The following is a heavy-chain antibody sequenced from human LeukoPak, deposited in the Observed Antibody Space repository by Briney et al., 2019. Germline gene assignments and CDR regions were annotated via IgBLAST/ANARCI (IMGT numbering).Heavy chain of an antibody. Sequence: ASVKVSCKASGYTFTGYYMHWVRQAPGQGLEWMGWINPNSGGTNYAQKFQGRVTMTRDTSISTAYMELSRLRSDDTAVYYCARDLIAAAGYYMDVWGKGTTVTVSS. CDR2: INPNSGGT. V-gene: IGHV1-2*02. CDR1: GYTFTGYY. J-gene: IGHJ6*03. D-gene: IGHD6-13*01. CDR3: ARDLIAAAGYYMDV.